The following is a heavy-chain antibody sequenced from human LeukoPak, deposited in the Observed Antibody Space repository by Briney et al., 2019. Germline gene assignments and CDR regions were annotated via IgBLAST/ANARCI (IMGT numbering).Heavy chain of an antibody. J-gene: IGHJ4*02. CDR1: GGSISSGGYY. CDR2: IYYSGST. Sequence: SETLSLTCTVSGGSISSGGYYWSWIRQHPGKGLEWIGYIYYSGSTYYNPSLKSRVTISVDTSKNRFSLKLSSVTAADTAVHYCARDNRMVRGVHGFDYWGQGTLVTVSS. D-gene: IGHD3-10*01. V-gene: IGHV4-31*03. CDR3: ARDNRMVRGVHGFDY.